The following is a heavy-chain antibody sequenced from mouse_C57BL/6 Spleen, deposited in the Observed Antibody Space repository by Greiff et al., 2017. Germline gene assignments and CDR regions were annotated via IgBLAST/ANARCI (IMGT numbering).Heavy chain of an antibody. CDR2: IHPNSGST. D-gene: IGHD2-3*01. CDR1: GYTFTSYW. Sequence: QVQLQQPGAELVKPGASVKLSCKASGYTFTSYWMHWVKQRPGQGLEWIGMIHPNSGSTNYNEKFKSKATLTVDKSSSTAYMQLSSLTSEDSAVYYCARPIYDGYYVFACWGQGTLVTVSA. V-gene: IGHV1-64*01. CDR3: ARPIYDGYYVFAC. J-gene: IGHJ3*01.